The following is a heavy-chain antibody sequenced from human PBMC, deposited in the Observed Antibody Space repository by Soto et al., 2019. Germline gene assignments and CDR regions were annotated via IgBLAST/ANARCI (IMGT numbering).Heavy chain of an antibody. CDR2: IWDDGSNK. Sequence: QVQLLESGGGVVQPGRSLRLSCAASGFTFSSYGMNWVRQAPGKGLEWVAVIWDDGSNKYYADSVKGRFTISRDNSKNTLYLQLNSLEAADTAVDYCARYRGTWYYYYSYMDVWGKGTTVTVSS. D-gene: IGHD3-16*01. J-gene: IGHJ6*03. CDR1: GFTFSSYG. CDR3: ARYRGTWYYYYSYMDV. V-gene: IGHV3-33*01.